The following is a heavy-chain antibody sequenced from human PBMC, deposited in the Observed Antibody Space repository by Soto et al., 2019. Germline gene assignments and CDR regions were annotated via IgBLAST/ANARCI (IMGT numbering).Heavy chain of an antibody. CDR3: AIGPVDGWFDP. Sequence: GGSLRLSCAASGFTLSSYWMSWVRQAPGNGLEWVANIKQDGSEKYYVYSVKGRFTISRDNAKNSLDLQMHSLRAGDTAVYYCAIGPVDGWFDPWGQGTLVTISS. CDR1: GFTLSSYW. V-gene: IGHV3-7*01. CDR2: IKQDGSEK. J-gene: IGHJ5*02.